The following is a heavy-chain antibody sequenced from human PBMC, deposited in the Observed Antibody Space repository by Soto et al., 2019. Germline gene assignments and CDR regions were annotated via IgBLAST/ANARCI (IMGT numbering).Heavy chain of an antibody. Sequence: QVQLVQSGAEVKKPVSSVKVSCKASGGTFSSYAISWVRQAPGQGLEWMGGIIPISGTGNYAQKFQGRVTITADESTSTVYMELSSLRSEDTAVYYCAREKGSSTSLEIYYYYYYGMDVWGQGTTVTVSS. V-gene: IGHV1-69*01. CDR3: AREKGSSTSLEIYYYYYYGMDV. CDR1: GGTFSSYA. J-gene: IGHJ6*02. D-gene: IGHD2-2*01. CDR2: IIPISGTG.